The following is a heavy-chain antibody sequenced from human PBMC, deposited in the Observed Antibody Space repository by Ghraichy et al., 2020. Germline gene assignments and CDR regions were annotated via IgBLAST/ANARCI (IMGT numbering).Heavy chain of an antibody. CDR2: IKQDGSEK. J-gene: IGHJ4*02. Sequence: GESLNISCAASGFTFSSYWMSWVRQAPGKGLEWVANIKQDGSEKYYVDSVKGRFTISRDNAKNSLYLQMNSLRAEDTAVYYCARALGRWLHHTEGYWGQGTLVTVSS. CDR1: GFTFSSYW. D-gene: IGHD5-24*01. CDR3: ARALGRWLHHTEGY. V-gene: IGHV3-7*01.